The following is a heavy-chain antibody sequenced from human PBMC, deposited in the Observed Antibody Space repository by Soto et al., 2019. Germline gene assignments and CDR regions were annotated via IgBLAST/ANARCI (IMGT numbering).Heavy chain of an antibody. J-gene: IGHJ4*02. CDR2: ISGSGGST. CDR1: GFTFSSYA. D-gene: IGHD2-15*01. Sequence: GGSLRLSCAASGFTFSSYAMSWVRQAPGKGLEWVSAISGSGGSTYYADSVKGRFTISRDNSKNTLYLQMNSRRAKDTAVYYCAKNSFDYGDYWGQGTLVTVSS. V-gene: IGHV3-23*01. CDR3: AKNSFDYGDY.